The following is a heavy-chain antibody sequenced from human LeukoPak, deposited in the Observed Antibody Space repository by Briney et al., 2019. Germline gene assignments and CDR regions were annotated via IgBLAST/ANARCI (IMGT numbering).Heavy chain of an antibody. CDR2: ISSRSTNI. Sequence: GGSLRLSCAGSGFTISRYSMNWFRQAPGKGLERVSSISSRSTNIFYADSVKGRFTISRDNAKNSLYLQMNSLGAEDTAVYYCARDAQWLVPEGYFYYMDVWGKGTTVTVSS. CDR3: ARDAQWLVPEGYFYYMDV. D-gene: IGHD6-19*01. J-gene: IGHJ6*03. CDR1: GFTISRYS. V-gene: IGHV3-21*01.